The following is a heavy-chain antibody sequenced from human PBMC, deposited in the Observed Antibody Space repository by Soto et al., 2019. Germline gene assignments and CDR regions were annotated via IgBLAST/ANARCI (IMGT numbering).Heavy chain of an antibody. CDR2: ISAYNSNT. CDR1: VYTFTNYG. J-gene: IGHJ5*02. CDR3: ARGVFLYGSGNGWFDP. V-gene: IGHV1-18*01. D-gene: IGHD3-10*01. Sequence: ASVKVSCKASVYTFTNYGISWVRQAPGQGVEWMGWISAYNSNTNYAQKLQGIVTMTTDTSTSTAYMELRSLRSDDTAVYYCARGVFLYGSGNGWFDPWGQGTLVTVSS.